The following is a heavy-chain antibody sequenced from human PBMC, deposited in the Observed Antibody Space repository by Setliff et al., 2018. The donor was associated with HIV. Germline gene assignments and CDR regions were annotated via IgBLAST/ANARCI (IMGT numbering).Heavy chain of an antibody. CDR1: GFTFSRYT. J-gene: IGHJ4*02. Sequence: GGSLRLSCAASGFTFSRYTMTWVRQAPGKELEWISYIGSLGDKEYADSVKGRFTISRDNARKSVYLQIDSLRAEDTAVYYCARDRGYDLDYFDYWGQGTLVTVSS. V-gene: IGHV3-21*05. CDR2: IGSLGDK. CDR3: ARDRGYDLDYFDY. D-gene: IGHD5-12*01.